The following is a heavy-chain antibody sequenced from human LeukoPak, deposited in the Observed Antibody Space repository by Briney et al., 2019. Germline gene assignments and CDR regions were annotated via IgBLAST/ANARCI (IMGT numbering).Heavy chain of an antibody. CDR2: IWYDGSNK. J-gene: IGHJ4*02. D-gene: IGHD3-22*01. CDR3: ARDLDSYYDSSGYFDY. Sequence: GGSLRLSCAASGFTFSSYGMHWVRQAPGKGLEWVAVIWYDGSNKYYADSVKGRFTICRDNSKNTLYLQMNSLRAEDTAVYYCARDLDSYYDSSGYFDYWGQGTLAAVSS. V-gene: IGHV3-33*01. CDR1: GFTFSSYG.